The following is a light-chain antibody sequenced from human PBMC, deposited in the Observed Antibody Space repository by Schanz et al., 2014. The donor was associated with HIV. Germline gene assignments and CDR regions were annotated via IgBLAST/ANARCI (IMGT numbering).Light chain of an antibody. Sequence: QSALTQPASVSGSPGQSISISCAGTSSDVGGDNFVSWYQQHPGRAPKLLVYDVTNRPSGVSSRFSGSKSGNTASLTISGLQAEDEADYYCSSYTSSSTLEDVVFGGGTKLTVL. J-gene: IGLJ2*01. CDR3: SSYTSSSTLEDVV. CDR2: DVT. V-gene: IGLV2-14*03. CDR1: SSDVGGDNF.